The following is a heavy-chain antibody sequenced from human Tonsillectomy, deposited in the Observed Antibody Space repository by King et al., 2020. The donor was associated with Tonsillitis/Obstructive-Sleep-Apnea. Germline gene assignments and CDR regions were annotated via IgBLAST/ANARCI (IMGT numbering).Heavy chain of an antibody. CDR3: ARSPYDFWSGYQKDVFDI. CDR1: GGSISSSSYY. CDR2: IYYSGST. D-gene: IGHD3-3*01. V-gene: IGHV4-39*01. J-gene: IGHJ3*02. Sequence: LQLQESGPGLVKPSETLSLTCTVSGGSISSSSYYWGWIRQPPGKGLEWIGSIYYSGSTYYNPSLKSRVTISVDTSKNQFSLKLSSVTAADTAVYYCARSPYDFWSGYQKDVFDIWGQGTMVTVSS.